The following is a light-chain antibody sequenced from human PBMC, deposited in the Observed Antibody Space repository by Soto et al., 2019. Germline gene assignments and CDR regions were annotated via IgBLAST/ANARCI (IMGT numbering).Light chain of an antibody. CDR1: QSISSW. Sequence: DIQMTQSPSTLSASVGDRVTITCRASQSISSWFAWYQQKPGKAPKLLIYDASSLDSGVQSRFRGSGSGTGCTRTIIILQPYDFVTYYCQQHNSYSGMFEQGTNVEIK. CDR2: DAS. J-gene: IGKJ1*01. CDR3: QQHNSYSGM. V-gene: IGKV1-5*01.